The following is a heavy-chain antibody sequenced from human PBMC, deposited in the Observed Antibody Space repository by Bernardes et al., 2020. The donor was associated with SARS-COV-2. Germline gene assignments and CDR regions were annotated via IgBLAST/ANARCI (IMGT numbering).Heavy chain of an antibody. Sequence: SCKASGGTFSSYGMHWVRQAPGKGLEWVAVIWYDGSNKYYADSVKGRFTISRDNSKNTLYLQMNSLRAEDTAVYYCASQISYYYGMDVWGQGTLVTVSS. CDR1: GGTFSSYG. CDR3: ASQISYYYGMDV. CDR2: IWYDGSNK. J-gene: IGHJ6*02. V-gene: IGHV3-33*01. D-gene: IGHD2-15*01.